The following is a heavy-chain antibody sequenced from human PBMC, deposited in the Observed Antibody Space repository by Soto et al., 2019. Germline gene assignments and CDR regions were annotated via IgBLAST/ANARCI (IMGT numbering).Heavy chain of an antibody. J-gene: IGHJ4*02. Sequence: LRLSCAASGFTFSSYAMSWVRQAPGKGLEWVSAISAGAVATNYADSVKGRFTISRDNSKDTLYLQMNSLRAEDTAVYYCAKGRESSGSYRPFDYWGQGALVTVSS. CDR3: AKGRESSGSYRPFDY. CDR2: ISAGAVAT. V-gene: IGHV3-23*01. CDR1: GFTFSSYA. D-gene: IGHD3-22*01.